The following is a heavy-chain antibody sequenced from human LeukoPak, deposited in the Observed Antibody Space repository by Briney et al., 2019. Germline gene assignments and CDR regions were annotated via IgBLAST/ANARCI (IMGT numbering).Heavy chain of an antibody. D-gene: IGHD1-1*01. J-gene: IGHJ6*03. V-gene: IGHV3-9*03. Sequence: GMSLRLSCAASGCTLDDYAMHWVRQAPGKGLELVSGISWNSGSIGYADSVKGRFTISRDNAKNSLYLQMNSLRAEHMALYYCAERGGTYFYYYMDGWGKGTTVTVSS. CDR1: GCTLDDYA. CDR2: ISWNSGSI. CDR3: AERGGTYFYYYMDG.